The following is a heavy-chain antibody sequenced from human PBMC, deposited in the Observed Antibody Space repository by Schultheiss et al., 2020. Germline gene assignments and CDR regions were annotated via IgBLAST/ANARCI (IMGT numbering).Heavy chain of an antibody. V-gene: IGHV4-61*02. J-gene: IGHJ4*02. Sequence: SETLSLTCTVSGGSISSGSYYWSWIRQPAGKGLEWIGRIYTSGSTNYNPSLKSRVTISVDTSKNQFSLKLSSVTAADTAVYYCAREEYSSTWHKLVDYWGQGTLVTVSS. CDR2: IYTSGST. CDR1: GGSISSGSYY. D-gene: IGHD6-13*01. CDR3: AREEYSSTWHKLVDY.